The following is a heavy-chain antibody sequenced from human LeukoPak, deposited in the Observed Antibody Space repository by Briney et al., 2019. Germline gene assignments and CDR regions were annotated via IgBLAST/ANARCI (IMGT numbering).Heavy chain of an antibody. J-gene: IGHJ4*02. CDR3: ARAPTGNSYYFDY. CDR1: GYTFTGYY. CDR2: INPNSGGT. D-gene: IGHD4-23*01. V-gene: IGHV1-2*02. Sequence: GASVKVSCKASGYTFTGYYMHWVRQAPGQGLEWMGWINPNSGGTNYAQKFQGRVTMTRDTSISTAYMELSSLRSEDTAVYYCARAPTGNSYYFDYWGQGTLVTVSS.